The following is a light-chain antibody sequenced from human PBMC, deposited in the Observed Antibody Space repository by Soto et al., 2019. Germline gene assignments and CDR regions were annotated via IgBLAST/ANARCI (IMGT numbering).Light chain of an antibody. CDR2: GNS. V-gene: IGLV1-40*01. Sequence: QSVLTQPPSVSGAPGQRVTFSCTGSTSNIGAGYDVHWYQQLPGTSPKLLIFGNSNRPSGVPDRFSASRSGSSASLTISGLQAEDEADYYCSLYTNNNNYVFGTGTKVTVL. CDR3: SLYTNNNNYV. CDR1: TSNIGAGYD. J-gene: IGLJ1*01.